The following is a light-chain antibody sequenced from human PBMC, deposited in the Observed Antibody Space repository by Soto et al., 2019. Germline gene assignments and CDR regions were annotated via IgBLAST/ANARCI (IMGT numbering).Light chain of an antibody. CDR1: QSISSW. Sequence: DIQMTQSPSTLSAPVGDRVTITCRASQSISSWLAWYQQKPGKAPKLLIYKASSLESGVPSRFSGSGSGTEFTLTISSLQPDDFATYYCQQYNSYSKTFGQGTKVDIK. CDR2: KAS. CDR3: QQYNSYSKT. V-gene: IGKV1-5*03. J-gene: IGKJ1*01.